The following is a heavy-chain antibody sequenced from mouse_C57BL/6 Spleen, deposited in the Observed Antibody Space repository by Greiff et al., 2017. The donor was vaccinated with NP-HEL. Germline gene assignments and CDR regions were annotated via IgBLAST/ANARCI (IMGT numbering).Heavy chain of an antibody. D-gene: IGHD1-1*01. Sequence: EVQLQQSGPELVKPGASVKISCKASGYTFTDYYMNWVKQSHGKSLEWIGDINPNNGGTSYNQKFKGKATLTVDKSSSTAYMELRSLTSEDSAVYYCARVGDYGTPYYYAMDYWGQGTSVTVSS. CDR2: INPNNGGT. CDR1: GYTFTDYY. V-gene: IGHV1-26*01. J-gene: IGHJ4*01. CDR3: ARVGDYGTPYYYAMDY.